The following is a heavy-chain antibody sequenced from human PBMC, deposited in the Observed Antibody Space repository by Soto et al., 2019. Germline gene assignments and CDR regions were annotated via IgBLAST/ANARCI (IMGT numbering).Heavy chain of an antibody. CDR2: VYYSGTT. Sequence: SETLSVTCTVSGGPVSSGSYDWNWIRQPPGKGLEWIAYVYYSGTTNYNPSLKSRVTISVDTSKSQFSLNLSSVTAADTAVYYCARLPRTGSPRYYLDSWGQGTRVTVSS. V-gene: IGHV4-61*01. CDR3: ARLPRTGSPRYYLDS. D-gene: IGHD1-1*01. J-gene: IGHJ4*02. CDR1: GGPVSSGSYD.